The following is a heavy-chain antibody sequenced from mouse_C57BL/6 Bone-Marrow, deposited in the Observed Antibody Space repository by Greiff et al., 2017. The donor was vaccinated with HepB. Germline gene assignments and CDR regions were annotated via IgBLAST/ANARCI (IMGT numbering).Heavy chain of an antibody. D-gene: IGHD1-1*01. J-gene: IGHJ1*03. CDR3: AKGFITTVVAFRYFDV. CDR1: GYTFTDYN. CDR2: INPNNGGT. Sequence: VQLQQSGPELVKPGASVKMSCKASGYTFTDYNMHWVKQSHGKSLEWIGYINPNNGGTSYNQKFKGKATLTVNKSSSTAYMELRSLTSENSAVYYCAKGFITTVVAFRYFDVWGTGTTVTVSS. V-gene: IGHV1-22*01.